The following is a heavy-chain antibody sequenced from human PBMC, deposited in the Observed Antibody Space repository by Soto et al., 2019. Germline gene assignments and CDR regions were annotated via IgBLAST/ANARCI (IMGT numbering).Heavy chain of an antibody. CDR2: ISGSGGST. Sequence: GGSLRLSCAASGFTFSSYAMSWVRQAPGKGLEWVSAISGSGGSTYYADSVKGRFTISRDNSKNTLYLQMNSLRAEDTAVYYCAKDWMGRYSSGWYFDYWGQGTLVTVSS. V-gene: IGHV3-23*01. D-gene: IGHD6-19*01. CDR3: AKDWMGRYSSGWYFDY. CDR1: GFTFSSYA. J-gene: IGHJ4*02.